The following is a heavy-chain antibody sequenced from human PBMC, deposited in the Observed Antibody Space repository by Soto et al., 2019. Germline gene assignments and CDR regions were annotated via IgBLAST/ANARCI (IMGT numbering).Heavy chain of an antibody. CDR3: ARGGDDFWSGYNWFDP. Sequence: GGSLRLSCAASGFTFSSYEMNWVRQAPGKGLEWVSYISSSGSTIYYADSVKGRFTISRDNAKNSLYLQMNSLRAEDTAVYYCARGGDDFWSGYNWFDPWGQGTLVTVSS. CDR2: ISSSGSTI. J-gene: IGHJ5*02. D-gene: IGHD3-3*01. V-gene: IGHV3-48*03. CDR1: GFTFSSYE.